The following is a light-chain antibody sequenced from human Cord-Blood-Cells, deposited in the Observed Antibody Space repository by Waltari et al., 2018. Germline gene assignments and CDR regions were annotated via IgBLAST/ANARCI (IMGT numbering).Light chain of an antibody. CDR2: LEGSGSY. Sequence: QPVLTQSSSASASLGSSVKLTCTLSSGHSSYIIAWHQQQPGKAPRYLMKLEGSGSYNQGSGVPDRFSGSSSGADCYLTISNLQSEDEADYYCETWDSNIWVFGGGTKLTVL. CDR3: ETWDSNIWV. CDR1: SGHSSYI. J-gene: IGLJ3*02. V-gene: IGLV4-60*03.